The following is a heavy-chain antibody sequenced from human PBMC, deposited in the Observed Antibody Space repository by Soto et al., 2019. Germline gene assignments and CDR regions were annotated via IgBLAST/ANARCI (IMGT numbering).Heavy chain of an antibody. J-gene: IGHJ5*02. D-gene: IGHD3-22*01. CDR3: ARDAYYYDSSGYSYNWFDP. Sequence: ASVKVSCKASGYTFTSYGISWVRQAPGQGLEWMGWISAYNGNTNYAQKLQGRVTMTTDTSTSTAYMELRSLRSDDTAVYYCARDAYYYDSSGYSYNWFDPWGQGTLVTVSS. CDR1: GYTFTSYG. V-gene: IGHV1-18*01. CDR2: ISAYNGNT.